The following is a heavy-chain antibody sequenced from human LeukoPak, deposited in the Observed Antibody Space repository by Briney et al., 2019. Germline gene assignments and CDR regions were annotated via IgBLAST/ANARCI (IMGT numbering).Heavy chain of an antibody. J-gene: IGHJ1*01. Sequence: PGGSLRLSCAASGFTFDDYAMHWVRQAPGKGLEWVSGISWNSGSIGYADSVKGRFTISRDNAKNSLYLQMNSLRAEDTALYYCAKXXXYXDSSGLVDWGQDTLVT. CDR3: AKXXXYXDSSGLVD. D-gene: IGHD3-22*01. V-gene: IGHV3-9*01. CDR1: GFTFDDYA. CDR2: ISWNSGSI.